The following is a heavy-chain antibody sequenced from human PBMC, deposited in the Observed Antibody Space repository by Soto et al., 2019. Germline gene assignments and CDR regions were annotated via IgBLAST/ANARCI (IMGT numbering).Heavy chain of an antibody. D-gene: IGHD5-18*01. CDR2: INHLTTT. Sequence: SETLSLSCAVYGGSFSSYHWSWIRQTPGKGLEWIGEINHLTTTNYNPSLKSRVIISLDTPKNQFSLKLSSVTAADTAVYYCARGYDTALAPIFWGQGILVTVSS. CDR1: GGSFSSYH. J-gene: IGHJ4*02. V-gene: IGHV4-34*01. CDR3: ARGYDTALAPIF.